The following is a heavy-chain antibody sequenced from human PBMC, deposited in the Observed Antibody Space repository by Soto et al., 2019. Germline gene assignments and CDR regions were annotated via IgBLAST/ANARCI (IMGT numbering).Heavy chain of an antibody. J-gene: IGHJ4*02. Sequence: SETLCLTCTVSGGSISSSSYYWGWIRQPPGKGLEWIGSIYYSGSTYYNPSLKSRVTISVDTSKNQFSLKLSSVTAADTAVYYCARLVREQQLVQNYYFDYWGQGTLVTVSS. CDR1: GGSISSSSYY. D-gene: IGHD6-13*01. V-gene: IGHV4-39*01. CDR2: IYYSGST. CDR3: ARLVREQQLVQNYYFDY.